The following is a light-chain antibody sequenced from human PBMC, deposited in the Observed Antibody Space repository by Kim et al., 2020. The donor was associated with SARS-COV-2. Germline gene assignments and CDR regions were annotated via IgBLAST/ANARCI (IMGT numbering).Light chain of an antibody. CDR2: DVT. J-gene: IGLJ3*02. CDR3: CSFTSTTTWV. Sequence: QSALTQPASVSGSPGQSITLSCTGTNTDIGDYDYVSWYQQHPGKAPKLMVYDVTKRPSGISNRFSGSKSGNTASLTISGLQAEDEADYYCCSFTSTTTWVFGKGTQLTVL. V-gene: IGLV2-14*01. CDR1: NTDIGDYDY.